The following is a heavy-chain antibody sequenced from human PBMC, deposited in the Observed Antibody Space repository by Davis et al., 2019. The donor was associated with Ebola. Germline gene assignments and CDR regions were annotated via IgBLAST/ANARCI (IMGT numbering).Heavy chain of an antibody. CDR1: GFTFSSYA. CDR3: ARGWFYD. Sequence: GGSLRLSCAASGFTFSSYAMHWVRQAPGKGLEWVAIMSHDGTNKNYADSVKGRFTISRDNSKNTLYLQMNSLRTEDTAVYYCARGWFYDWGQGTLVTVSS. J-gene: IGHJ5*02. CDR2: MSHDGTNK. V-gene: IGHV3-30-3*01.